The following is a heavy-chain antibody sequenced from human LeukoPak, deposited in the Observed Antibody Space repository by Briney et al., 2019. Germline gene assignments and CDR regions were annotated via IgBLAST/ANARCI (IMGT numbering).Heavy chain of an antibody. Sequence: GGSLRLSCATSGFTFSSFWMSWVRQAPGKGLEWVANIKEDGSDKYYVDSVKGRFTISRDNAKNSLYLQMNNLRAEDTAVYYCARDVGYFRFDYWGQGTLVTVSS. J-gene: IGHJ4*02. V-gene: IGHV3-7*01. D-gene: IGHD5-18*01. CDR2: IKEDGSDK. CDR1: GFTFSSFW. CDR3: ARDVGYFRFDY.